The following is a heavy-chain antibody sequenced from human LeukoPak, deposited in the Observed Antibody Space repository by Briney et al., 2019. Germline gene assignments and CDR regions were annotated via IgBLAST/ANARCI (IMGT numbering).Heavy chain of an antibody. Sequence: GGSLRLSCAASGFTFSSYWMSWVRQAPGKGLEWVANIKQDGSEKYYVDSVKGRFTISRDNAKNSLYLQMNSLRAEDTAVYYCASGRLGYYFDYWGQGTLVTVSS. CDR2: IKQDGSEK. CDR3: ASGRLGYYFDY. D-gene: IGHD3-16*01. CDR1: GFTFSSYW. V-gene: IGHV3-7*03. J-gene: IGHJ4*02.